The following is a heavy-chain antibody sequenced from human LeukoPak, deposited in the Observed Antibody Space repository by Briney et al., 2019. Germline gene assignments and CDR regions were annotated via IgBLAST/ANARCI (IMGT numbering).Heavy chain of an antibody. J-gene: IGHJ3*02. CDR3: ARHSYYYDSSGYYAGDAFDI. V-gene: IGHV4-34*01. D-gene: IGHD3-22*01. Sequence: SSETLSLTCAVSGGSFSGYYWSWMRQPPGKGLEGIGEINQSGSTNYNPSLKSRVTISVDTSKNQFSLKLSSVTAADTAVYYCARHSYYYDSSGYYAGDAFDIWGQGTMVTVSS. CDR2: INQSGST. CDR1: GGSFSGYY.